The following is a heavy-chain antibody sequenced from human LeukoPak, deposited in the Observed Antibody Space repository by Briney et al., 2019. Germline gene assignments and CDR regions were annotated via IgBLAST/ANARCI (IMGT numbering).Heavy chain of an antibody. V-gene: IGHV3-11*04. J-gene: IGHJ6*03. CDR3: ARGLEPKYYYYYMDV. CDR1: GFTLSDYY. CDR2: ITSSGSTK. Sequence: GGSLRLSCAASGFTLSDYYMSWIRQAPGKGLEWVSYITSSGSTKYYADSVKGRFTISRDNAKNSLYLQMNSLRAEDTAVYYCARGLEPKYYYYYMDVWGKGTTVTVSS. D-gene: IGHD1-1*01.